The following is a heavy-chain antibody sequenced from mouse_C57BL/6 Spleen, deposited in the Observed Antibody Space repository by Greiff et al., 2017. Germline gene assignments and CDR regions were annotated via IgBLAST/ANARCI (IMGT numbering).Heavy chain of an antibody. Sequence: VQLQQSGAELVKPGASVKISCKASGYAFSSYWMNWVKQRPGKGLEWIGQIYPGDGDTNYNGKFKGKATLTADKSSSTAYMQLSSLTSEDSAVYFCAREGVTGPYYFDYWGQGTTRTVSS. V-gene: IGHV1-80*01. D-gene: IGHD4-1*01. CDR3: AREGVTGPYYFDY. CDR2: IYPGDGDT. CDR1: GYAFSSYW. J-gene: IGHJ2*01.